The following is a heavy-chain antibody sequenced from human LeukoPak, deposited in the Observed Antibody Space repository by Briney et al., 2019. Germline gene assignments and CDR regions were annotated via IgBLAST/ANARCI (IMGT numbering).Heavy chain of an antibody. CDR3: ARIGYASSSQDY. Sequence: GGSLRLSCAASGFIFTNYWMSWVRQAPGKGLEWMDNIKQDGSEKDYVDSVKGRFTISRDNAKNSVYLQMSSLRVEDTAVYYCARIGYASSSQDYWGQGTLVTVSS. D-gene: IGHD6-13*01. J-gene: IGHJ4*02. V-gene: IGHV3-7*04. CDR1: GFIFTNYW. CDR2: IKQDGSEK.